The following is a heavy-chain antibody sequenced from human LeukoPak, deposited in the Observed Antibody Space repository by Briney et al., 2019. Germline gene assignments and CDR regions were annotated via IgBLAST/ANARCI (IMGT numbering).Heavy chain of an antibody. CDR3: AKKEVISSGEWYFGL. Sequence: GGSLRLSCAASGFTFSSYAMGWVRQAPGEGLEWVSGISGSGGNTYYADSVKGRFTISRDSSRNTLYLQMNNLRGDDTAVYYCAKKEVISSGEWYFGLWGRGTLVTVFS. D-gene: IGHD6-19*01. J-gene: IGHJ2*01. CDR1: GFTFSSYA. CDR2: ISGSGGNT. V-gene: IGHV3-23*01.